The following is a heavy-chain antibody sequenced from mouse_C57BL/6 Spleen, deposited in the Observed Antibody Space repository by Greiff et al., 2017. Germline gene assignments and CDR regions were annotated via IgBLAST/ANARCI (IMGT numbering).Heavy chain of an antibody. CDR1: GFSLSTSGMG. CDR2: IYWDDAK. Sequence: QVTLKVSGPGILQSSQTLSLTCSFSGFSLSTSGMGVSWIRQPSGKGLDWLAHIYWDDAKRYNQSMKSRLTISKDTSRNQVFLKITSVDTADTATYYCARGSSGYWYFDVWGTGTTVTVSS. V-gene: IGHV8-12*01. J-gene: IGHJ1*03. CDR3: ARGSSGYWYFDV. D-gene: IGHD3-2*02.